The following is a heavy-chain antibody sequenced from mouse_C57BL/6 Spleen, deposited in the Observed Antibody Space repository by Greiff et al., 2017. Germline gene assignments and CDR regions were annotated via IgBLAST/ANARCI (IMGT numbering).Heavy chain of an antibody. D-gene: IGHD2-5*01. CDR1: GYTFTSYW. CDR2: INPSNGGT. CDR3: ARGYYSNPWFAY. V-gene: IGHV1-53*01. Sequence: QVQLQQPGTELVKPGASVKLSCKASGYTFTSYWMHWVKQRPGQGLEWIGNINPSNGGTNYNEKFKRKATLTVEKSSSTAYMQLSSLTAEASVVYYCARGYYSNPWFAYWGQGTLVTVSA. J-gene: IGHJ3*01.